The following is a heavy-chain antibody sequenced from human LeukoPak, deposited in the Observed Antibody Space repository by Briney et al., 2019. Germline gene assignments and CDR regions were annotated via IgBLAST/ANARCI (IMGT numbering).Heavy chain of an antibody. CDR3: ARQPGAGWFDP. CDR1: GSSFTSSW. V-gene: IGHV5-51*01. D-gene: IGHD6-19*01. J-gene: IGHJ5*02. CDR2: INPGDSDT. Sequence: PGESLKISCQASGSSFTSSWIGWARQMPGKGLEWMAIINPGDSDTRDSPSFQGQLTISADKSISTVYLQWGSLKASDTAMYYCARQPGAGWFDPWGQGSLVTVSS.